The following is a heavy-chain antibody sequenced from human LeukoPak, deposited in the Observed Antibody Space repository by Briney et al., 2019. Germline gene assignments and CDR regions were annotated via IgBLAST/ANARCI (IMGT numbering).Heavy chain of an antibody. CDR1: GFTFSTYS. V-gene: IGHV3-21*01. Sequence: GGSLRLSCAASGFTFSTYSMNWVRQAPGKGLEWVSSISSNSYHIFYADSVKGRFTISRDNAKNSLYLQMDSLRAESTAVYYCTRDLASQPDYWGQGGLVTVSS. CDR3: TRDLASQPDY. D-gene: IGHD1-1*01. CDR2: ISSNSYHI. J-gene: IGHJ4*02.